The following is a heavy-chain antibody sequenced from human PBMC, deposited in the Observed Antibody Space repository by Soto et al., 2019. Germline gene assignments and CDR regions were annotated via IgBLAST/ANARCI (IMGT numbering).Heavy chain of an antibody. CDR1: GFTFSSYD. V-gene: IGHV3-13*04. D-gene: IGHD3-10*01. CDR3: ARGVTMVRGVIIDWFDP. Sequence: GGSLRLSCAASGFTFSSYDMHWVRQATGKGLEWVSTIGTAGDTYYPGSVKGRFTISRENAKNSLYLQMNSLRAGDTAVYYCARGVTMVRGVIIDWFDPWGQGT. CDR2: IGTAGDT. J-gene: IGHJ5*02.